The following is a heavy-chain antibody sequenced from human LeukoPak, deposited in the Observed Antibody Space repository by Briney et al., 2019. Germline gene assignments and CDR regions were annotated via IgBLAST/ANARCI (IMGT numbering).Heavy chain of an antibody. J-gene: IGHJ5*02. CDR1: GGSISSSSYY. Sequence: PSETLSLTCTVSGGSISSSSYYWGWIRQPPGKGLEWIGSINYSGSTYYNPSLKSRVAISVDTSKNQFSLKLSSVTAADTAVYYCARRYYDILTGPGWFDPWGQGTLVTVSS. CDR3: ARRYYDILTGPGWFDP. D-gene: IGHD3-9*01. CDR2: INYSGST. V-gene: IGHV4-39*01.